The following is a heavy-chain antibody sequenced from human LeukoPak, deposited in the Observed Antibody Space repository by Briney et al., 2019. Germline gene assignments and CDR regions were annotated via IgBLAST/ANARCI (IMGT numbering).Heavy chain of an antibody. CDR3: NFGSGSLDY. V-gene: IGHV3-23*01. CDR1: GFTFSSYA. J-gene: IGHJ4*02. Sequence: GGSLRLSCAASGFTFSSYAMSWVRQAPGKGLEWVSAISGSGGSTYYADSVKGRFTISRDNSKSTLYLQMNSLRAEDTAVYYCNFGSGSLDYWGQGTLVTVSS. CDR2: ISGSGGST. D-gene: IGHD3-10*01.